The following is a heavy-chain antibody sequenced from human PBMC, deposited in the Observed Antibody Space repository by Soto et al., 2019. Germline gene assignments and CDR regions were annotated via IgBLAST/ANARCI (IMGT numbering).Heavy chain of an antibody. CDR3: ARGGLEPFDY. CDR1: GFTFSSYT. D-gene: IGHD1-1*01. J-gene: IGHJ4*02. CDR2: ITSGSDYI. V-gene: IGHV3-21*06. Sequence: GSLRLSCAASGFTFSSYTMNWVRQAPGKGLEWVAFITSGSDYIYYADFVEGRFTISRDDAKSELYLQMDRLRAEDTAVYYCARGGLEPFDYLGQGALVTVSS.